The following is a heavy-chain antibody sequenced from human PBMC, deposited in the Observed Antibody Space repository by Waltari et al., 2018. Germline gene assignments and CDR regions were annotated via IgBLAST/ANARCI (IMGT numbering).Heavy chain of an antibody. D-gene: IGHD6-6*01. J-gene: IGHJ4*02. CDR1: GGSISSYY. CDR3: ARALEYSSSSGWGY. CDR2: IDYSGST. V-gene: IGHV4-59*01. Sequence: QVQLQESGPGLVKPSATLSLTCTVSGGSISSYYWSWIRQPPGKGLEWIGYIDYSGSTNYNPSLKSRVTISVDTSKNQCSLKLSSVTAADTAVYYCARALEYSSSSGWGYWGQGTLVTVSS.